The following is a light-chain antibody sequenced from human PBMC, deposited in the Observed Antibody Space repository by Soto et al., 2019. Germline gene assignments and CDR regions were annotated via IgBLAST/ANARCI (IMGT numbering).Light chain of an antibody. CDR3: SSHTSSITVYI. CDR1: SSDVGAYKY. Sequence: QSVLTQPASVSGSPGPSITISCTGTSSDVGAYKYVSWYQQHPGQAPKLRIYEVSNLPSGVSKRFSGSKSGNTASLTSSGLQAEDEADYYCSSHTSSITVYIYGPGTKLTVL. CDR2: EVS. V-gene: IGLV2-14*01. J-gene: IGLJ1*01.